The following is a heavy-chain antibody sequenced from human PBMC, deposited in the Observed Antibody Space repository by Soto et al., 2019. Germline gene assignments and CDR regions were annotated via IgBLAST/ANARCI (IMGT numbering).Heavy chain of an antibody. J-gene: IGHJ4*02. CDR3: ARGFPLDY. CDR1: GFTLSSYE. CDR2: ISSSGSTI. Sequence: SLRLSCAASGFTLSSYEMNWVRQAPGKGLEWVSYISSSGSTIYYADSVKVRLTISRDNAKNSLYLQTNSLRAEDTAVYYCARGFPLDYWGQGTLVTVS. V-gene: IGHV3-48*03.